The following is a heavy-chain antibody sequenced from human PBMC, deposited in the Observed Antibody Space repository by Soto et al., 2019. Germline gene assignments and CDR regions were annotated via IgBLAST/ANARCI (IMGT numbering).Heavy chain of an antibody. CDR1: GGSFSGYY. V-gene: IGHV4-34*01. J-gene: IGHJ4*02. D-gene: IGHD3-3*01. CDR3: ARFSADYDFLIDY. Sequence: SETLSLTCAVYGGSFSGYYWSWIRQPPGKGLEWIGEINHSGSTNYNPSLKSRVTISVDTSKNQFSLKLSSVTAADTAVYYCARFSADYDFLIDYWGQGTLVTVSS. CDR2: INHSGST.